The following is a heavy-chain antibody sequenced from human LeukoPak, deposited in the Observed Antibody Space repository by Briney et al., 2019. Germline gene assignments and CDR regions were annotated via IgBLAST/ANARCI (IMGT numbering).Heavy chain of an antibody. D-gene: IGHD4-17*01. V-gene: IGHV4-59*01. Sequence: SETLSLTCTVSGGSISSYYWSWIRQPPGKGLEWIGYIYYRGSTNYNPSLKSRVTISVDTSKNQFSLKLSSVTAADTAVYYCARDRGDYGGYYYYGMDVWGQGITVTVSS. CDR2: IYYRGST. CDR3: ARDRGDYGGYYYYGMDV. CDR1: GGSISSYY. J-gene: IGHJ6*02.